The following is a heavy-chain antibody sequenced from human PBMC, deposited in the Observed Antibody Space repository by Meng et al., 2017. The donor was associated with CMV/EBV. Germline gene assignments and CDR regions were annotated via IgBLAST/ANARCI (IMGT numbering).Heavy chain of an antibody. CDR3: ARGRHTFGWS. J-gene: IGHJ5*02. V-gene: IGHV3-74*01. CDR1: GVPFSSYW. D-gene: IGHD3-16*01. CDR2: INSDGSST. Sequence: SCAASGVPFSSYWVHWVRQAPGKGLVWVSRINSDGSSTSYADSVKGRFTISRDNAKNTLYLQMNSLRAEDTAVYYCARGRHTFGWSWGQGTLVTVSS.